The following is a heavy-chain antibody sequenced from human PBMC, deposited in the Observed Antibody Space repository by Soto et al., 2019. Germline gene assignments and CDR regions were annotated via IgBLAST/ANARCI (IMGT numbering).Heavy chain of an antibody. CDR1: GGSMNSDSYY. CDR3: ARTGRATYYYYSVGGWIDQ. Sequence: QVQLQESGPGLVKPSQTLSLTCTVSGGSMNSDSYYWSWVRQPPGKGLEWIGYIYYSGSTYYNPSLKCRVTISVDTSKNQFPLKLNSVTAADTAVYYCARTGRATYYYYSVGGWIDQWGQGSLVTVSS. V-gene: IGHV4-31*03. J-gene: IGHJ4*02. D-gene: IGHD3-22*01. CDR2: IYYSGST.